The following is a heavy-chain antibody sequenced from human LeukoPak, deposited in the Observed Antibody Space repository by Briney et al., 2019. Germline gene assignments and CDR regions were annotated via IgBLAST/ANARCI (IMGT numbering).Heavy chain of an antibody. Sequence: GGSLRLSCAASGFTFSSYAMHWVRQAPGKGLEWVAVISYDGSNKYYADSVKGRFTISRDNSKNTLYLQMNSLRAEDTAVYYCARTFGELLWNYFQHWGQGTLVTVSS. CDR1: GFTFSSYA. CDR3: ARTFGELLWNYFQH. D-gene: IGHD3-10*01. V-gene: IGHV3-30-3*01. J-gene: IGHJ1*01. CDR2: ISYDGSNK.